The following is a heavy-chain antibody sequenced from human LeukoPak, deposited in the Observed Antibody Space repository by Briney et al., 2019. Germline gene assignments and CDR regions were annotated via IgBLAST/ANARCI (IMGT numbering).Heavy chain of an antibody. V-gene: IGHV3-21*01. CDR3: ARTNRGIAVAGTGLRTGWFDP. CDR1: GFTFSIYS. Sequence: GGSLRLSCAASGFTFSIYSMNWVRQAPGKGLEWVSSISSSSSYIYYADSVKGRFTISRDNAKNSLYLQMNSLRAEDTAVYYCARTNRGIAVAGTGLRTGWFDPWGQGTLVTVSS. CDR2: ISSSSSYI. D-gene: IGHD6-19*01. J-gene: IGHJ5*02.